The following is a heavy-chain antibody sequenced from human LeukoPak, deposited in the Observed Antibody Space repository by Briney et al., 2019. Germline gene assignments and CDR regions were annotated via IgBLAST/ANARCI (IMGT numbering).Heavy chain of an antibody. D-gene: IGHD5-12*01. V-gene: IGHV3-23*01. J-gene: IGHJ4*02. CDR2: ISGSGGNT. CDR1: GFTVSSYG. Sequence: PGGSLRLSCAASGFTVSSYGMTWVRQAPGKGPEWVSLISGSGGNTYYADSVKGRFTISRDNSKNTLYLQMNSLRAEDTAVSVCAKGTLPASWYDPDYWGQGTLVTVSS. CDR3: AKGTLPASWYDPDY.